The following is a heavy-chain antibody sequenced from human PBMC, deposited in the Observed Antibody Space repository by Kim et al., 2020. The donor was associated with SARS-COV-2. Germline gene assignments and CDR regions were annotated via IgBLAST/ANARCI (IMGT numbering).Heavy chain of an antibody. V-gene: IGHV3-66*01. CDR1: GFSVGNNY. CDR2: IYNTGTT. J-gene: IGHJ4*02. Sequence: GGSLRLFCAASGFSVGNNYMSWVRQAPGKGLEWVSVIYNTGTTQYADSVKGRFTIARDKSKNTISLQMNNLRVEDTAVYYCVRDPSMVRRGIIPDYWGQGTLVTVSS. D-gene: IGHD3-10*01. CDR3: VRDPSMVRRGIIPDY.